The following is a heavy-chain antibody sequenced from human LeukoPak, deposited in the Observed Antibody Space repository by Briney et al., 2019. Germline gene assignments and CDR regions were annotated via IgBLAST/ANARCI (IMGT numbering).Heavy chain of an antibody. J-gene: IGHJ4*02. V-gene: IGHV3-48*04. CDR2: ISSSSSTI. D-gene: IGHD3-16*01. CDR3: ARDLGRFD. Sequence: GGSLRLSCAASGFTFSSYWMSWVRQAPGKGLEWVSYISSSSSTIYYADSVKGRFTISRDNAKNSLYLQMNSLRAEDTAVYYCARDLGRFDWGQGTLVTVSS. CDR1: GFTFSSYW.